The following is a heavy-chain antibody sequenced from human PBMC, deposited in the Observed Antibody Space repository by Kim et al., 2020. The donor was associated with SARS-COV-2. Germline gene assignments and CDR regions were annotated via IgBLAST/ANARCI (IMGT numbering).Heavy chain of an antibody. J-gene: IGHJ6*02. D-gene: IGHD3-3*01. V-gene: IGHV1-2*02. CDR2: INPNSGGT. CDR3: ARGLDDFWSGSNYGMDV. CDR1: GYTFTGYY. Sequence: ASVKVSCKASGYTFTGYYMHWVRQAPGQGLEWMGWINPNSGGTNYAQKFQGRVTMTRDTSISTAYMELSRLRSDDTAVYYCARGLDDFWSGSNYGMDVWGQGTTVTVSS.